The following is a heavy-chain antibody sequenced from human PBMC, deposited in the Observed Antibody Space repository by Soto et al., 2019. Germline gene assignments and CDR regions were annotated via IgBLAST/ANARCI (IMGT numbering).Heavy chain of an antibody. D-gene: IGHD2-2*02. CDR3: AKLHIVVVPAAIRGRAVDDY. Sequence: PSETLSLTCAVSGDSISSGYYWAWIRQPPGKGLEWIGIIYHSGTAYYNPSLKSRVIISIDTSKNQFSLKLSSVTAADTAVYYCAKLHIVVVPAAIRGRAVDDYWGQGTLVTVSS. CDR1: GDSISSGYY. J-gene: IGHJ4*02. V-gene: IGHV4-38-2*01. CDR2: IYHSGTA.